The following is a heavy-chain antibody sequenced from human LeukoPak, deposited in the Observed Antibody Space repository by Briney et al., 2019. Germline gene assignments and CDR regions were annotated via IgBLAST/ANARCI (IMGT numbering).Heavy chain of an antibody. V-gene: IGHV3-7*01. CDR3: ARMVKDSGTSRPLDS. CDR2: IKQDGSET. D-gene: IGHD3-10*01. J-gene: IGHJ4*02. CDR1: GFAFSNYW. Sequence: GGSLRLSCAASGFAFSNYWMTWVRQAPGRGLEWVANIKQDGSETHYVDSVKGRFTISRDNAENSLYLRMNSLRTGDTAVYFCARMVKDSGTSRPLDSWGQGTLVTVSS.